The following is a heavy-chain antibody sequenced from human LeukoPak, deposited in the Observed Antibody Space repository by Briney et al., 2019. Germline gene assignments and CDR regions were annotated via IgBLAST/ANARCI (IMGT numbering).Heavy chain of an antibody. CDR1: GYTVTAYY. V-gene: IGHV1-2*02. CDR2: IDPNSGAT. J-gene: IGHJ5*02. Sequence: ASVKVSCKASGYTVTAYYMHWVRQAPGQGLEWMGWIDPNSGATDSAQKFQGRVTVTRDTSINTVYMELSRLTSDDTAVYYCARGRASLTAWFVPWGQGTLVTVSS. D-gene: IGHD1-20*01. CDR3: ARGRASLTAWFVP.